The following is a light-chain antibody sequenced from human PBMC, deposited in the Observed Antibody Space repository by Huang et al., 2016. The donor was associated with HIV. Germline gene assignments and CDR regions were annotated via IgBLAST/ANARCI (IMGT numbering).Light chain of an antibody. J-gene: IGKJ5*01. Sequence: DIQMTQSPSSVSASVGERVTITCRASQDISSYVAWYQQKPGKAPKLLIYATSTLQSGVPSRFSGSSSGTEFTLTISSLQPEDFATYYCQQTDRFSITFGQGTRLE. CDR3: QQTDRFSIT. CDR1: QDISSY. CDR2: ATS. V-gene: IGKV1-12*01.